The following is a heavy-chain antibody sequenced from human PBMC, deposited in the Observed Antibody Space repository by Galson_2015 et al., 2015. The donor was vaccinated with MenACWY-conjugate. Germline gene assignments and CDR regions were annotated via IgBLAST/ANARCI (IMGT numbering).Heavy chain of an antibody. CDR2: IYSGGGT. V-gene: IGHV3-53*01. J-gene: IGHJ4*02. Sequence: SLRLSCAASGFTVSSTYMNWVRQAPGKGLEWVSVIYSGGGTYYADSVKGRFTFSRDNSKNTLYLQMSSLRAEDTAIYYCAGGTYYDYWGQGTLDTVSS. CDR3: AGGTYYDY. CDR1: GFTVSSTY. D-gene: IGHD1-26*01.